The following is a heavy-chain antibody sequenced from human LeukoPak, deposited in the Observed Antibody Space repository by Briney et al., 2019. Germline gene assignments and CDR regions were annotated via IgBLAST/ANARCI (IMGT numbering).Heavy chain of an antibody. CDR2: IYYGGST. CDR1: GGSISSGGYY. Sequence: SQTLSLTCTVSGGSISSGGYYWSWIRQHPGKGLVWVGYIYYGGSTYYNPSLKSRITISVDTSKNQFSLKLSSVTAADTAVYYCARVGGYGDFTFDYWGQGTLVTVSS. V-gene: IGHV4-31*03. CDR3: ARVGGYGDFTFDY. D-gene: IGHD4-17*01. J-gene: IGHJ4*02.